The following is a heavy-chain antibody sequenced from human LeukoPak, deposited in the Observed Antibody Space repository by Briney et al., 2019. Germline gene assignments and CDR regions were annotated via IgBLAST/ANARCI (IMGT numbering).Heavy chain of an antibody. CDR3: AKRRASDGSGYRAFEF. CDR2: ISFAGDKT. CDR1: GFIFSRYD. Sequence: GGSLRLSCAASGFIFSRYDMSWVRQPPEEGLEWVSTISFAGDKTAHTDSVKGRFIISRDNSKNTVYLQMNSLRAEDTAVYYCAKRRASDGSGYRAFEFWGQGTLVTVSS. J-gene: IGHJ4*02. V-gene: IGHV3-23*01. D-gene: IGHD3-22*01.